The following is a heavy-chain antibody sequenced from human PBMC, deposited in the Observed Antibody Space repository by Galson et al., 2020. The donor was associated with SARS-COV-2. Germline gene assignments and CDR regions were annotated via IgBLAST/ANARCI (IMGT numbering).Heavy chain of an antibody. D-gene: IGHD6-6*01. CDR2: INPNSGGT. J-gene: IGHJ5*02. CDR3: AREGSSSSSNWVDP. Sequence: ASVKVSCKASGYTFTGYYMHWVRQAHGQGLEWMGWINPNSGGTNYAQKFQGWVTMTRDTSISTAYMELSRLRSDDTAVYYCAREGSSSSSNWVDPWGQGTLVTVSS. CDR1: GYTFTGYY. V-gene: IGHV1-2*04.